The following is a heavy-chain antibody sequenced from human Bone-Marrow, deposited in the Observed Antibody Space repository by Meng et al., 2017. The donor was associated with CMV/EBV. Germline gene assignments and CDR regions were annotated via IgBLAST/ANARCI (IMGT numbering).Heavy chain of an antibody. J-gene: IGHJ6*02. CDR3: ARDYGEYLGPVHYYYGMDV. CDR1: GFTFSSYE. CDR2: ISSSGSTI. V-gene: IGHV3-48*03. D-gene: IGHD3-10*01. Sequence: GESLKISCAASGFTFSSYEMNWVRQAPGKGLEWVSYISSSGSTIYYADSVKGRFTISRDNAKNSLYLEMNSLRAEDTAVYYCARDYGEYLGPVHYYYGMDVWGQGTTVTVSS.